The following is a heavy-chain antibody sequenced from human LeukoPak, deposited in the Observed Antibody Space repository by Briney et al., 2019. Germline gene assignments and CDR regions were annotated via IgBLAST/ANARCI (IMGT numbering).Heavy chain of an antibody. V-gene: IGHV4-30-4*08. D-gene: IGHD3-3*01. Sequence: PSETLSLTCTVSGGSISSSDYYWSWIRQPPGKGLEWIGYIYYSGSTYYNPSLKSRVTISVDTSKNQFSLKLSSVTAADTAVYYCARVVSEYLALWIDYWGQGTLVTVSS. CDR2: IYYSGST. CDR3: ARVVSEYLALWIDY. J-gene: IGHJ4*02. CDR1: GGSISSSDYY.